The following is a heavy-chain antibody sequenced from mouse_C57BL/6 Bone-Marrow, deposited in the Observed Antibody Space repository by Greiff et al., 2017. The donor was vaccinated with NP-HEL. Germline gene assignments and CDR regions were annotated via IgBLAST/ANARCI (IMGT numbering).Heavy chain of an antibody. J-gene: IGHJ2*01. CDR1: GFTFSSYG. D-gene: IGHD3-1*01. V-gene: IGHV5-6*01. CDR2: ISSGGSYT. Sequence: EVQVVESGGDLVKPGGSLKLSCAASGFTFSSYGMSWVRQTPDKRLEWVATISSGGSYTYYPDSVKGRFTISRDNAKNTLYLQMSSLKSEDTAMYYCARHPLGYGDYFDYWGQGTTLTVSS. CDR3: ARHPLGYGDYFDY.